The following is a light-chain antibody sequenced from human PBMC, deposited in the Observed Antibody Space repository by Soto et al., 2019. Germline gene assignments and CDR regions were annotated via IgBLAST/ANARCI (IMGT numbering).Light chain of an antibody. J-gene: IGKJ4*01. CDR3: QQYYNLPLT. V-gene: IGKV1-33*01. CDR2: DAS. CDR1: QDISNY. Sequence: DIQMTQSPSSLSASVGDRVTITCQASQDISNYLNWYQQKPGKAPKLLIYDASNLVKGVPSRFSGSGSGTYFTFTISSLQPEDIATYYCQQYYNLPLTCGGGTKVEIK.